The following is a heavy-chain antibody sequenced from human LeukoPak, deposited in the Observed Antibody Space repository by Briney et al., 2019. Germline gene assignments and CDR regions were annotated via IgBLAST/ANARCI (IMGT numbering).Heavy chain of an antibody. Sequence: ASVKVSCKASGYTFTSYDINWVRQATGQGLEWMGWMNPNSGNTGYAQKFQGRVTMTRNTSISTAYMELSGLRSEGTAVYYCARGRKGSTIFGVVITELYYYYMDVWGKGTTVTVSS. CDR2: MNPNSGNT. D-gene: IGHD3-3*01. V-gene: IGHV1-8*01. CDR3: ARGRKGSTIFGVVITELYYYYMDV. CDR1: GYTFTSYD. J-gene: IGHJ6*03.